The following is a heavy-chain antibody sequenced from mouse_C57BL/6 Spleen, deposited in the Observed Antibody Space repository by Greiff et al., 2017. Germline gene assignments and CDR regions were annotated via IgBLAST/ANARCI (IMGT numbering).Heavy chain of an antibody. CDR1: GFTFTDYY. CDR2: IRNKANGYTT. V-gene: IGHV7-3*01. J-gene: IGHJ2*01. Sequence: DVKLVESGGGLVQPGGSLSLSCAASGFTFTDYYMSWVRQPPGKALEWLGFIRNKANGYTTEYSASVKGRFTISRDNSQSILYLQMNALRAEDSATYYCARYTYGSPFDYWGQGTTLTVSS. D-gene: IGHD1-1*01. CDR3: ARYTYGSPFDY.